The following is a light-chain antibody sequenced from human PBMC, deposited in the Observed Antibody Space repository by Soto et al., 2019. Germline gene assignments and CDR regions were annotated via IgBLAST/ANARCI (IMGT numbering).Light chain of an antibody. CDR3: AAWDDSLNGAV. CDR1: SSNIGSNA. Sequence: QSVLTQPPSASGTPGQRVTISCSGSSSNIGSNAVNWYQQLPGTAPKVLIYSNNQRPSRVPDRFSGSKSGTSASLAISGLQSEDEADYYCAAWDDSLNGAVFGGGTKLTVL. J-gene: IGLJ2*01. CDR2: SNN. V-gene: IGLV1-44*01.